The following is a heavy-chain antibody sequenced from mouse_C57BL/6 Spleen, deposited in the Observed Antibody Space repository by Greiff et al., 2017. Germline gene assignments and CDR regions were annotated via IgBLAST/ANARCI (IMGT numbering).Heavy chain of an antibody. CDR1: GYTFTDYY. CDR3: AFLGDAMDY. V-gene: IGHV1-19*01. Sequence: VQLQQSGPVLVKPGASVKMSCKASGYTFTDYYMNWVKQSHGKSLEWIGVINPYNGGTSYNQKFKGKATLTVVKSSSTAYMELNSLTSEDSAVYYCAFLGDAMDYWGQGTSVTVSS. CDR2: INPYNGGT. D-gene: IGHD3-3*01. J-gene: IGHJ4*01.